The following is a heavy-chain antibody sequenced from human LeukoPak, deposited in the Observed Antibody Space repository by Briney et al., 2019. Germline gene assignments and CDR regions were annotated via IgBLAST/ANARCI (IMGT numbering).Heavy chain of an antibody. J-gene: IGHJ5*02. CDR3: ARATYYYGSGSYIKYNWFDP. CDR2: IYHSGST. CDR1: GGSISSSNW. V-gene: IGHV4-4*02. Sequence: SGTLSLTCAVSGGSISSSNWWSWVRQPPGKGLEWIGEIYHSGSTNYNPSLKSRVTISVDKSKNQFSLKLSSVTAADTAVYYCARATYYYGSGSYIKYNWFDPWGQGTLVTVSS. D-gene: IGHD3-10*01.